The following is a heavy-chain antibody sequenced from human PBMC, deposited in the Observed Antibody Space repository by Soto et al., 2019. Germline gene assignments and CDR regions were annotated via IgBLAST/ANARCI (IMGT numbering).Heavy chain of an antibody. Sequence: PGGSLRLSCAASGVSFSSYGMHWVRQAPGKGLEWVAVIWYDGSNKYYTDSVKGRFTISRDNSKNTLYLQMNSLRAEDSAVYYCARADCSGGSCQINYWGQGTLVTVSS. CDR2: IWYDGSNK. CDR1: GVSFSSYG. V-gene: IGHV3-33*01. CDR3: ARADCSGGSCQINY. J-gene: IGHJ4*02. D-gene: IGHD2-15*01.